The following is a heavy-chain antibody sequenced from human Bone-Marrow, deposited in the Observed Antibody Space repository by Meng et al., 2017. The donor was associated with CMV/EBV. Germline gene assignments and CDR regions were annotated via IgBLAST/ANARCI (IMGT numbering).Heavy chain of an antibody. J-gene: IGHJ4*02. CDR3: AREGYCSSTSSACRFDY. CDR1: TCSNDA. CDR2: IIPIFGTA. V-gene: IGHV1-69*05. D-gene: IGHD2-2*01. Sequence: TCSNDAINWERQAPGQGLEWMGGIIPIFGTANYAQKCQGRVTITTDESTSTAYMELSSLRSEDTAVYYCAREGYCSSTSSACRFDYWGQGTLVTVSS.